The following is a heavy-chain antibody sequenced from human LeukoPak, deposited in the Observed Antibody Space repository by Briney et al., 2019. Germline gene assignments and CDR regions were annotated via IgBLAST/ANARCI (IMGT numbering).Heavy chain of an antibody. CDR3: TRVLAGRSGLMDV. CDR1: GFAFSRLA. D-gene: IGHD2-8*02. V-gene: IGHV3-74*01. J-gene: IGHJ6*02. Sequence: GGSLRLSCAASGFAFSRLAMGWVRQAPGKGLVWVSRISPEGSGTTYGDSVKGRFTISRDSAKNTLYLQMNSLRAEDAAVYYCTRVLAGRSGLMDVWGRGTTVTVSS. CDR2: ISPEGSGT.